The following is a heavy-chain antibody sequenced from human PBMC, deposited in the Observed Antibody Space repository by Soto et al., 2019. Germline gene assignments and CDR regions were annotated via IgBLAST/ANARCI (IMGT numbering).Heavy chain of an antibody. Sequence: SETLSLTCAVYGGSFSGYYWSWIRQPPGKGLEWIGEINHSGSTNYNPSLKSRVTISVDTSKNQFSLKLSSVTAADTAVYYCGGGSPYFDYWGQGTLVTVSS. CDR2: INHSGST. V-gene: IGHV4-34*01. D-gene: IGHD2-15*01. J-gene: IGHJ4*02. CDR1: GGSFSGYY. CDR3: GGGSPYFDY.